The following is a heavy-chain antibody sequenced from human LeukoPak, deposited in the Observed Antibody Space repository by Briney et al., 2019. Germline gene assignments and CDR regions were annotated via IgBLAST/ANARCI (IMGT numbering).Heavy chain of an antibody. V-gene: IGHV4-59*01. CDR2: IYYSGST. CDR3: AGHYYDSSGYFLHYYYYMDV. J-gene: IGHJ6*03. D-gene: IGHD3-22*01. Sequence: SETLSLTCTVSGGSISSYYWSWIRQPPGKGLEWIGYIYYSGSTNYKPSLKSRVTISVDTSKNQLSLKLSSVTAADTAVYYCAGHYYDSSGYFLHYYYYMDVWGKGTTVTVSS. CDR1: GGSISSYY.